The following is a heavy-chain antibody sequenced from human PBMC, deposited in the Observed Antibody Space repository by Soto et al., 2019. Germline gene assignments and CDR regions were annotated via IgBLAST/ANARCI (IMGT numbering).Heavy chain of an antibody. CDR3: AREGGDGDYFDY. D-gene: IGHD3-16*01. CDR1: GFTFSSYA. Sequence: QVQLVESGGGVVQPGRSLRLSCAASGFTFSSYAMHWVRQAPGKGLGWVAVISYDGSNKYYADSVKGRFTISRDNSKNTLYLQMNSLRAEDTAVYYCAREGGDGDYFDYWGQGTLVTVSS. CDR2: ISYDGSNK. J-gene: IGHJ4*02. V-gene: IGHV3-30-3*01.